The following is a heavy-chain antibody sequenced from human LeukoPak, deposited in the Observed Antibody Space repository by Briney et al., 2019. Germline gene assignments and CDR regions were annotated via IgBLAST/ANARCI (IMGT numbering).Heavy chain of an antibody. CDR2: ISVYRGNT. CDR3: TRGPMHSSGGGYFDY. CDR1: GYTFTSYG. D-gene: IGHD3-22*01. V-gene: IGHV1-18*01. J-gene: IGHJ4*02. Sequence: ASVKVSCKASGYTFTSYGLSWVRQAPGQGLEWMGWISVYRGNTDYAQKFQGRVTLTIDTSTSTAYMELGSLRSDDTAVYYCTRGPMHSSGGGYFDYWGQGTQVILSS.